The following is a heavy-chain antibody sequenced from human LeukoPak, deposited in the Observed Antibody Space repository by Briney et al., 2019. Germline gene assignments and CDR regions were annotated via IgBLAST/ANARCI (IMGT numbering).Heavy chain of an antibody. J-gene: IGHJ3*02. CDR1: GGSNSSGGYY. V-gene: IGHV4-31*03. Sequence: SQTLSLTCTVSGGSNSSGGYYWSWIRQHPGKGLEWIGYIYYSGSTYYNPSLKSRVTISVDTSKNQFSLKLSSVTAADTAVYYCARSLADYDILTGYQIGAFDIWGQGTMVTVSS. CDR2: IYYSGST. CDR3: ARSLADYDILTGYQIGAFDI. D-gene: IGHD3-9*01.